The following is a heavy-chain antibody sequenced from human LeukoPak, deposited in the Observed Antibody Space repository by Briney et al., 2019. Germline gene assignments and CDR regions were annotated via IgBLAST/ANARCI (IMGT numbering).Heavy chain of an antibody. V-gene: IGHV3-7*03. CDR2: IKQDGSEK. D-gene: IGHD3-10*01. CDR1: GFTFSSYW. CDR3: AKVMKGSERLTMVRGVIIKTAGLYYMDV. Sequence: GGSLRLSCAASGFTFSSYWMSWVRQAPGKGLEWVANIKQDGSEKYYVDSGKGGFTISRDNAKNSLYLQMNSLRAEDTAVYYCAKVMKGSERLTMVRGVIIKTAGLYYMDVWGKGTTVTVSS. J-gene: IGHJ6*03.